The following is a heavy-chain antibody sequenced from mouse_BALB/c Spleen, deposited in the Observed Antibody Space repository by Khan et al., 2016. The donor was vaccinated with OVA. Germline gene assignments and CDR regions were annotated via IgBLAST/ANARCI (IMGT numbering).Heavy chain of an antibody. CDR3: TRYYGNYFDY. Sequence: QVQLKQFGAELVRPGASVKLSCKTSGYIFTSYWIHWVKQRSGQGLEWIARIYPGTGNTYYNEKFKGKAIVTADKSSSTVYMQLSSLKSEGSAVYFCTRYYGNYFDYWGQGTTLTVSS. D-gene: IGHD2-1*01. CDR2: IYPGTGNT. CDR1: GYIFTSYW. J-gene: IGHJ2*01. V-gene: IGHV1-76*01.